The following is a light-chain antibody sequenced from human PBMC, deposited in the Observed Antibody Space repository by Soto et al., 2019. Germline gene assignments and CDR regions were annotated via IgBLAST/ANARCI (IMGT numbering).Light chain of an antibody. Sequence: QSVLNQPASVSWSPGQSITISSTGTSSDVGGYNYVSWYQQHPGKAPKLMMYNVSNRPSGVSNRFSGSKSRNTASLTISGLQAADEGHYYCSSFISTNPVLLGGGTKVTV. CDR2: NVS. CDR3: SSFISTNPVL. J-gene: IGLJ2*01. V-gene: IGLV2-14*01. CDR1: SSDVGGYNY.